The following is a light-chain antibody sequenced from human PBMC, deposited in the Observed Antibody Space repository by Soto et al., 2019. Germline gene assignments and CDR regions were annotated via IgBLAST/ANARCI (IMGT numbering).Light chain of an antibody. J-gene: IGKJ1*01. CDR2: DAS. Sequence: DIQMTQSPSSLSASVGDRVTITCQASQDISNYLNWYQQKPGKAPKLLIYDASNLETGVASRFSGSESGKDFTLTISSLQPEDIATYYCQQYDNLPSWTFGQGTKVEIK. V-gene: IGKV1-33*01. CDR3: QQYDNLPSWT. CDR1: QDISNY.